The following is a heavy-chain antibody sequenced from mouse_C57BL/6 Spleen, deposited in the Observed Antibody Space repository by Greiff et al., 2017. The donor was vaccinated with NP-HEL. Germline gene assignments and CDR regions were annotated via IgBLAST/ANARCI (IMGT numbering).Heavy chain of an antibody. CDR3: ATGSSYVGFAY. CDR1: GFNIKDYY. D-gene: IGHD1-1*01. V-gene: IGHV14-2*01. J-gene: IGHJ3*01. CDR2: IDPEDGET. Sequence: DVKLQESGAELVKPGASVKLSCTASGFNIKDYYMHWVKQRTEQGLEWIGRIDPEDGETKYAPKFQGKATITADTSSNTAYLQLSSLTSEDTAVYYCATGSSYVGFAYWGQGTLVTVSA.